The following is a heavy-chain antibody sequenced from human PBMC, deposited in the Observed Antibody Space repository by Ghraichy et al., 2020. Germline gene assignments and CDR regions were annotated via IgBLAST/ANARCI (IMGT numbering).Heavy chain of an antibody. D-gene: IGHD4-17*01. CDR3: VKDRDDDGDYVWAS. CDR2: TNRDGSQK. V-gene: IGHV3-7*03. J-gene: IGHJ5*02. Sequence: GGSLRLSCAASGFTFSLYWMGWVRQAPGKGLEWVATTNRDGSQKFSADSVRGRFIISKDIAKRSLYLQMNSLRAEDTAVYYCVKDRDDDGDYVWASWGQGTLVTVS. CDR1: GFTFSLYW.